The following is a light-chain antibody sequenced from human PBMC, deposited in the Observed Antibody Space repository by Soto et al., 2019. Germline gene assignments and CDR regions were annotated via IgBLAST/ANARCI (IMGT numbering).Light chain of an antibody. CDR3: QQYGSSPWT. CDR2: GAS. CDR1: QSVSSSY. Sequence: EIVLTQSPGTLSLSPGERATLSCRASQSVSSSYLAWYQQKPGQAPRLLLYGASSRATGIPDRFSGSGSGPDCTLTISRLEPEDFAVYYCQQYGSSPWTFGQGTKVEIK. V-gene: IGKV3-20*01. J-gene: IGKJ1*01.